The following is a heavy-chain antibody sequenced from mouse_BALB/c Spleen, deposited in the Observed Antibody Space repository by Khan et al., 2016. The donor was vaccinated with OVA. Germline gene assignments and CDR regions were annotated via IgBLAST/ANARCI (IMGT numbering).Heavy chain of an antibody. V-gene: IGHV3-2*02. D-gene: IGHD2-12*01. CDR2: ISSTGST. Sequence: EVQLQESGPGLVKPSQSLSLTCTVTGYAITSDYAWNWIRQFPGNKLEWMGYISSTGSTSYNPSLKSRISITRDTSKNQFFLQLKSVTTEDTATYYCARSLYYSYRYALDCGGRGTSVTVSS. CDR3: ARSLYYSYRYALDC. J-gene: IGHJ4*01. CDR1: GYAITSDYA.